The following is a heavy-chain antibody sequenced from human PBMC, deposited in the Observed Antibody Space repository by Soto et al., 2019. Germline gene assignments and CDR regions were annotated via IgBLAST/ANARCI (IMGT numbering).Heavy chain of an antibody. Sequence: PGGSLRLSCAASGFTFSSYAMHWVRQAPGKGLEWVAVISYDGSNKYYADSVKGRFTISRDNSKNTLYLQMNSLRAEDTAVYYCARDKESVWFGEYYYYYGMDVWGQGTTVTV. CDR1: GFTFSSYA. V-gene: IGHV3-30-3*01. CDR2: ISYDGSNK. CDR3: ARDKESVWFGEYYYYYGMDV. J-gene: IGHJ6*02. D-gene: IGHD3-10*01.